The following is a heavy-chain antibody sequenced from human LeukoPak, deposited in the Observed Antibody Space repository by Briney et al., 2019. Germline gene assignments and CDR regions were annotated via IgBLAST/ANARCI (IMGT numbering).Heavy chain of an antibody. Sequence: GGSLRLSCAASGFTFDDFAMHWVRQASGKGLEWVGRIRSKANSYATAYAASVKGRFTISRDDSKDTAYLQMNSLKTEDTAVYYCTRTDFWSGYGYYYYYMDVWGKGTTVTVSS. V-gene: IGHV3-73*01. CDR1: GFTFDDFA. CDR3: TRTDFWSGYGYYYYYMDV. J-gene: IGHJ6*03. CDR2: IRSKANSYAT. D-gene: IGHD3-3*01.